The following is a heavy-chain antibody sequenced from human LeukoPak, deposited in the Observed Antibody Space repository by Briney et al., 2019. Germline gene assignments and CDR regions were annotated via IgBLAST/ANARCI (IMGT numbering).Heavy chain of an antibody. D-gene: IGHD3-22*01. V-gene: IGHV3-9*01. J-gene: IGHJ4*02. CDR3: ARGYYDSSGWYFDY. CDR2: ISWNSGSI. CDR1: GFTFDDYA. Sequence: TGGSLRLSCAASGFTFDDYAMHWVRQAPGKGLEWVSGISWNSGSIGYADSVKGRFTISRDNAKNSLYLQMNSLRAEDTALYYCARGYYDSSGWYFDYWGQGTLVTVSS.